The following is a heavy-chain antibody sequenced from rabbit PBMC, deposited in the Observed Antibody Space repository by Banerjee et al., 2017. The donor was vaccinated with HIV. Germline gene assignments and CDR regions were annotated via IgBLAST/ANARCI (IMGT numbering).Heavy chain of an antibody. CDR2: IDPIFGSA. D-gene: IGHD8-1*01. CDR1: GFSFSSNYY. J-gene: IGHJ6*01. V-gene: IGHV1S43*01. CDR3: ARGGDPGSTYWSYGMDL. Sequence: QEQLEESGGGLVKPEGSLTLTCKASGFSFSSNYYMCWVRQAPGKGLEWIGYIDPIFGSAYYANWVNGRFTISSHNTHNTVSLQLTSLTAADTATYFCARGGDPGSTYWSYGMDLWGPGTLVTVS.